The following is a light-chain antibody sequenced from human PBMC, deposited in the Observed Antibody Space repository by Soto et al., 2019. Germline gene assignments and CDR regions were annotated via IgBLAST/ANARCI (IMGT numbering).Light chain of an antibody. V-gene: IGKV1-39*01. CDR2: GAS. J-gene: IGKJ4*01. CDR3: QQSYSAPPLT. Sequence: DIQMTQSPPSLSASVGDRVTISCRASQNIDIFLNWYHQKPGRAPNLLIYGASTLQNGVPSRFSGRGSGTDFSLTISSLQPEDFGTYYCQQSYSAPPLTFGAGTKVDIK. CDR1: QNIDIF.